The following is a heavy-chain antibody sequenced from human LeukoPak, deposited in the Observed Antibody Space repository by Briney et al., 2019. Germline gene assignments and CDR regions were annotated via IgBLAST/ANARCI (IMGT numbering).Heavy chain of an antibody. CDR1: GYTFTSYY. CDR3: ADSVATIGSLKY. D-gene: IGHD5-12*01. J-gene: IGHJ4*02. CDR2: INPSGGST. Sequence: ASVKVSCKASGYTFTSYYMHWVRQAPGQGLEWMGIINPSGGSTSYAQKFQGRVTRTRDTSTSTVYMELSSLRSEDTAVYYCADSVATIGSLKYWGQGTLVTVSS. V-gene: IGHV1-46*01.